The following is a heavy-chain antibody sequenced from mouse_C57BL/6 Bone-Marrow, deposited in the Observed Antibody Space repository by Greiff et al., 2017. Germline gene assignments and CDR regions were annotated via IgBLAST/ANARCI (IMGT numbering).Heavy chain of an antibody. CDR1: GYAFSSYW. J-gene: IGHJ2*01. D-gene: IGHD1-1*01. Sequence: VKLQESGAELVKPGASVKISCKASGYAFSSYWMNWVKQRPGKGLEWIGQIYPGDGDTNYNGKFKGKATLTADKSPSTAYMQLSSLTSEDSAVYFCAREGGLYYGSSRFFDYWGQGTTLTVSS. V-gene: IGHV1-80*01. CDR3: AREGGLYYGSSRFFDY. CDR2: IYPGDGDT.